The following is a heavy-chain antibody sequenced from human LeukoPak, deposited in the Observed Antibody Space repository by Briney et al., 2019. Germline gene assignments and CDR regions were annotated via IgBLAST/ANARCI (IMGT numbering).Heavy chain of an antibody. V-gene: IGHV3-30*09. CDR2: ISHDGSIE. D-gene: IGHD6-13*01. CDR1: GFTFNNYA. Sequence: GGSLRLSCAASGFTFNNYAIHWVRQAPGKGLEWVAYISHDGSIENYADSVKGRFAISRDNSENTLYLQMNSLRAEDTAVYYCANGPPIAAAGTGGREFDYWGQGTLVTVSS. J-gene: IGHJ4*02. CDR3: ANGPPIAAAGTGGREFDY.